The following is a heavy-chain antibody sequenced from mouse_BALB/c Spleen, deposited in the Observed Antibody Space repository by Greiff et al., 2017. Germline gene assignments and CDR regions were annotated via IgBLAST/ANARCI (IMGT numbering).Heavy chain of an antibody. CDR3: ARQGYYGSSYDYAMDY. J-gene: IGHJ4*01. CDR1: GFTFSSYT. CDR2: ISNGGGST. V-gene: IGHV5-12-2*01. Sequence: EVQRVESGGGLVQPGGSLKLSCAASGFTFSSYTMSWVRQTPEKRLEWVAYISNGGGSTYYPDTVKGRFTISRDNAKNTLYLQMSSLKSEDTAMYYCARQGYYGSSYDYAMDYWGQGTSVTVSS. D-gene: IGHD1-1*01.